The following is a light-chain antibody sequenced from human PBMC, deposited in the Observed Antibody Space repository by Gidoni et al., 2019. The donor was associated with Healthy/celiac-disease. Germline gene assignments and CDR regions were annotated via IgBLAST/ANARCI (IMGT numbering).Light chain of an antibody. V-gene: IGLV4-69*01. J-gene: IGLJ3*02. CDR2: LNSDGSH. CDR3: QTWGTGIWV. CDR1: SGPSSSA. Sequence: HPVLTQSPPASASPGAPVKLTCTLSSGPSSSAIAWPQPQPTKGPRYLMKLNSDGSHTKGDGIPDRFSGSSSGAERYLTISSLQSEDEADYYGQTWGTGIWVFGGGTKLTVL.